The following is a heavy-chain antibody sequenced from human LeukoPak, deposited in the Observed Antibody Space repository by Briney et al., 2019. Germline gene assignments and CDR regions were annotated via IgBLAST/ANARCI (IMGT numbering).Heavy chain of an antibody. CDR2: ISYDGSNK. CDR3: ARDKNYDYVWGSYRPIDY. Sequence: PGGSLRLSCAASGFTFSSYGMHWVRQAPGKGLEWVAVISYDGSNKYYADSVKGRFTISRDNAKNSLYLQMNSLGAEDTAVYYCARDKNYDYVWGSYRPIDYWGQGTLVTVSS. J-gene: IGHJ4*02. CDR1: GFTFSSYG. V-gene: IGHV3-30*03. D-gene: IGHD3-16*02.